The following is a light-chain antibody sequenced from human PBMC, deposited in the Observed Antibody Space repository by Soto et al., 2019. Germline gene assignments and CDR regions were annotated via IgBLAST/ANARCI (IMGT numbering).Light chain of an antibody. CDR3: QQYNSYSRT. J-gene: IGKJ1*01. V-gene: IGKV1-5*03. CDR1: QSISSW. Sequence: DIQMPQSPSTLSASVGDRVTITCRASQSISSWLAWYQQKPGKAPKLLIYKASSLESGVQSRFSGSGSGTEFTLTISSLQPDDFATYYCQQYNSYSRTFGQGTKVESK. CDR2: KAS.